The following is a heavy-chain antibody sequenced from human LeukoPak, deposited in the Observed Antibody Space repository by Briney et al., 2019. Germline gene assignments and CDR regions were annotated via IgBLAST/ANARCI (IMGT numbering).Heavy chain of an antibody. J-gene: IGHJ6*03. CDR1: GGSISGGDYY. D-gene: IGHD2-21*01. CDR2: IYYSGST. Sequence: SQTLSLTCTVSGGSISGGDYYWSWIRQPPGKGLEWIGYIYYSGSTYYNPSLKSRVTISVDTSKNQFSLKLSSVTAADTAVYYCAREYCGGDCYRYYYYYMDVWGKGTTVTVSS. V-gene: IGHV4-30-4*08. CDR3: AREYCGGDCYRYYYYYMDV.